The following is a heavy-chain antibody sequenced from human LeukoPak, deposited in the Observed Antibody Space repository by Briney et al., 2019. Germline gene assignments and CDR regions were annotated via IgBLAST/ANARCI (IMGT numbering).Heavy chain of an antibody. V-gene: IGHV4-39*07. CDR2: MWFGATT. CDR3: ARGRRGSYFQDH. Sequence: SETLSLTCTVSGDSISSTNSYWGWIRQPPGKGLEWIGSMWFGATTSYDPSLKSRVTISIDPSKNQFSLKLSSVTAADTALYYCARGRRGSYFQDHWGQGTLVTVSS. J-gene: IGHJ4*02. CDR1: GDSISSTNSY. D-gene: IGHD1-26*01.